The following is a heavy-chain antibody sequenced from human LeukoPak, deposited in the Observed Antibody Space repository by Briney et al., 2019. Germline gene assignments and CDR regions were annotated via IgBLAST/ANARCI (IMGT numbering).Heavy chain of an antibody. CDR3: ARARVYDSSGYEPYNWFDP. D-gene: IGHD3-22*01. J-gene: IGHJ5*02. V-gene: IGHV4-30-2*01. CDR2: IYHSGST. CDR1: GGSISSGGYS. Sequence: TSETLSLTCAVSGGSISSGGYSRSWIRQPPGKGLEWIGYIYHSGSTYYNPSLKSRVTISVDRSKNQFSLKLSSVTAADTAVYYCARARVYDSSGYEPYNWFDPWGQGTLVTVSS.